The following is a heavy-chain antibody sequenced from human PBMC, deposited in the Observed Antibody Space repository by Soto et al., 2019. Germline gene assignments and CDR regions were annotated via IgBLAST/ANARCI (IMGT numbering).Heavy chain of an antibody. CDR3: ARDRGGALAGFDY. J-gene: IGHJ4*02. V-gene: IGHV4-59*01. CDR1: GGSISSYY. D-gene: IGHD6-19*01. CDR2: IYNSGST. Sequence: SETLSLTCTVSGGSISSYYWSWIRQPPGKGLEWIGYIYNSGSTNYNPSLKSRVTMSIDTSKNQFSLNLNSVTTADTAVYYCARDRGGALAGFDYWGQGTLVTVS.